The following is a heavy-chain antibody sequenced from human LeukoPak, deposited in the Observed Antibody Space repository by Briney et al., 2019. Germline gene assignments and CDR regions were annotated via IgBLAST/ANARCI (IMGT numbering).Heavy chain of an antibody. D-gene: IGHD6-6*01. CDR3: ARVGGEYSSSPDYFDY. CDR2: IYYSGST. J-gene: IGHJ4*02. V-gene: IGHV4-59*12. CDR1: GGSISSYY. Sequence: SETLSLTCTVSGGSISSYYWSWIRQPPGKGLEWIGYIYYSGSTNYNPSLKSRVTISVDTSKNQFSLKLSSVTAADTAVYYCARVGGEYSSSPDYFDYWGQGTLVTVSS.